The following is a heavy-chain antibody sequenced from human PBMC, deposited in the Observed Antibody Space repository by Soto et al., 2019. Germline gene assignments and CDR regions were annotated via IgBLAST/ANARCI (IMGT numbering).Heavy chain of an antibody. CDR1: GGSITSGGFY. CDR3: ARHAGYYDILTGYYDWFDP. D-gene: IGHD3-9*01. V-gene: IGHV4-31*03. CDR2: VRYGGST. Sequence: SETLSLTCTVSGGSITSGGFYWSWIRQHPGEGLEWIGYVRYGGSTYYNPSLKSRLTISVDTSKNQFSLKLSSVTAADAAVYYCARHAGYYDILTGYYDWFDPWGQGTLVTVSS. J-gene: IGHJ5*02.